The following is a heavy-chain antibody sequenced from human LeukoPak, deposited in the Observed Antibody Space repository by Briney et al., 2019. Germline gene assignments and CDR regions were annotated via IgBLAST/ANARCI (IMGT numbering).Heavy chain of an antibody. J-gene: IGHJ2*01. CDR2: IYYSGST. Sequence: PSETLSLTCTVSGGSISSYYWSWIRQPPGKGLEWIGYIYYSGSTNYNPSLKSRVTISVDTSKNQFSLKLSSVTAADTAVYYCASHQAGYYDLWSAPPSWYFDLWGRGTLVTVSS. V-gene: IGHV4-59*01. CDR3: ASHQAGYYDLWSAPPSWYFDL. CDR1: GGSISSYY. D-gene: IGHD3-3*01.